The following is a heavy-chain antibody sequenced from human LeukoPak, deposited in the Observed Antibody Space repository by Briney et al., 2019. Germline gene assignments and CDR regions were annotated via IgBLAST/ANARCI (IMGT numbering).Heavy chain of an antibody. V-gene: IGHV3-30*04. J-gene: IGHJ4*02. D-gene: IGHD3-22*01. Sequence: GRSLRLSCAASGFTFSNYDMHWVRQAPGKGLEWVAVISYDGSNKYYADSVKGRFTISRDNSKNTLYLQMNSLRAEDTAVYYCARSYYEYYYDSSGYYRPYFDYWGQGTLVTVSS. CDR1: GFTFSNYD. CDR2: ISYDGSNK. CDR3: ARSYYEYYYDSSGYYRPYFDY.